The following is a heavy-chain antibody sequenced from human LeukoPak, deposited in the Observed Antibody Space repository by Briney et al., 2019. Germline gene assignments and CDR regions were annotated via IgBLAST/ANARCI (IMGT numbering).Heavy chain of an antibody. CDR2: INRDGSEIY. D-gene: IGHD6-6*01. Sequence: GGSLRLSCAASGFTFSSYWMSWVRQAPGKGLQWVADINRDGSEIYYYVDYVKGRFTISRDNGRNSLFLQMSSLRAEDTGLYYCARDPSPTAARKDYWGQGTLVTVSS. J-gene: IGHJ4*02. CDR3: ARDPSPTAARKDY. V-gene: IGHV3-7*01. CDR1: GFTFSSYW.